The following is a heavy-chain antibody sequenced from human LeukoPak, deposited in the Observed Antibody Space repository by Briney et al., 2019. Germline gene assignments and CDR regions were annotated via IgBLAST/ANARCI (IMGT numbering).Heavy chain of an antibody. CDR3: ATSPATGNIYFDL. CDR2: LYSGGNT. V-gene: IGHV3-66*01. CDR1: GFTVSSNY. J-gene: IGHJ2*01. D-gene: IGHD6-13*01. Sequence: GGSLRLSCAASGFTVSSNYMGWVRQAPGKGLEWVSVLYSGGNTYYADSVKGRFTISRGNSKNTLYLQMNSLRAEDTAVYYCATSPATGNIYFDLWGRGTLVTVSS.